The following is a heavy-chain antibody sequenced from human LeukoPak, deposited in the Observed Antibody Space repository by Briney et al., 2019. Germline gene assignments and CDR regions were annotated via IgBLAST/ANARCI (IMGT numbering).Heavy chain of an antibody. Sequence: PSETLSLTCTASGGSISSSSYYWGWIRQPPGKGLEWIGSIYYSGSTYYNPSLKSRVTISVDTSKNQFSLKLSSVTAADTAVYYCARTTYYYDSSGHHAFDIWGQGTMVTVSS. J-gene: IGHJ3*02. CDR2: IYYSGST. D-gene: IGHD3-22*01. CDR3: ARTTYYYDSSGHHAFDI. CDR1: GGSISSSSYY. V-gene: IGHV4-39*07.